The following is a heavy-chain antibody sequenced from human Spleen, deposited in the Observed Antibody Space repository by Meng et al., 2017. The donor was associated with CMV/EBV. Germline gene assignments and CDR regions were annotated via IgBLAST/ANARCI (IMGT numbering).Heavy chain of an antibody. CDR1: LNFRSFA. D-gene: IGHD3-3*01. V-gene: IGHV3-23*01. CDR2: LCSSGVST. Sequence: LNFRSFAMSWLRLAPRMGVEWVSALCSSGVSTYFGDSVQGRFTISRDNSELTLYLQMRSLRAEDTAVYYCAKSVPASEATYWYFDLWGRGTLVTVSS. J-gene: IGHJ2*01. CDR3: AKSVPASEATYWYFDL.